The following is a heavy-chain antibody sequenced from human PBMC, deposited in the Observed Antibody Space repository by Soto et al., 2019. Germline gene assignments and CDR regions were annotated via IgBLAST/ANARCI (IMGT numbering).Heavy chain of an antibody. CDR2: IDPSDSYT. V-gene: IGHV5-10-1*01. D-gene: IGHD2-2*01. CDR3: PGTYQLPYNWFDP. Sequence: GESLKISCKGSGYSFTSYWISWVRQMPGKGLEWMGRIDPSDSYTNYSPSFQGHVTISADKSISTAYLQWSSLKASDTAMYYCPGTYQLPYNWFDPWGQGTLVTVSS. CDR1: GYSFTSYW. J-gene: IGHJ5*02.